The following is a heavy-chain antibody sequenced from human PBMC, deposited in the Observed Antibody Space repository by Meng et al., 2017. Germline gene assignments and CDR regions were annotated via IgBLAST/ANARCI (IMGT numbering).Heavy chain of an antibody. CDR3: ARGDYGDYG. Sequence: GESLKISCAASGFTFSSYAMHWVRQAPGKGLEWVAVISYDGSNKYYADSVKGRFTISRDNSKNTLYLQMNSLRAEDTAVYYCARGDYGDYGWGQGPLVTVSS. D-gene: IGHD4-17*01. CDR1: GFTFSSYA. CDR2: ISYDGSNK. J-gene: IGHJ4*02. V-gene: IGHV3-30*04.